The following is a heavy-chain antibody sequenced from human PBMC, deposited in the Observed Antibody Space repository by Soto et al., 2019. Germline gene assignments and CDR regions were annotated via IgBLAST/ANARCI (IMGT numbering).Heavy chain of an antibody. CDR2: IYYSGST. V-gene: IGHV4-30-4*01. Sequence: SETLSLTCTVSGGSISSGDYYWSWIRQPPGKGLEWVGYIYYSGSTYYNPSLKSRVTISVDTSKNQFSLKLSSVTAADTAMYYCAKGPNDSSGYELDYWGQGTLVTVSS. CDR1: GGSISSGDYY. J-gene: IGHJ4*02. CDR3: AKGPNDSSGYELDY. D-gene: IGHD3-22*01.